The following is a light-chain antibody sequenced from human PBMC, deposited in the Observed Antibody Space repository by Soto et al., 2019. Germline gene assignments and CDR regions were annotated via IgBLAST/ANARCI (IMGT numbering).Light chain of an antibody. Sequence: DIQMTQSPSSLSASVGDRVTITCRASQGIGDYLAWYQQKPGKVPKLLIYAASDLQSGVPSRFSGSGSGTDFTLTISSLQPEDVATYYCQKYNSAPWTFGQGTKVEIK. CDR1: QGIGDY. CDR3: QKYNSAPWT. V-gene: IGKV1-27*01. CDR2: AAS. J-gene: IGKJ1*01.